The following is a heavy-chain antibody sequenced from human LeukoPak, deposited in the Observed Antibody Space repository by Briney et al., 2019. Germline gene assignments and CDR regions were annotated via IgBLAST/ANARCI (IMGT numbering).Heavy chain of an antibody. J-gene: IGHJ4*02. CDR1: GYSFTGYF. D-gene: IGHD2-8*02. V-gene: IGHV1-2*02. CDR2: IRVKTGDT. Sequence: GASVKVSCKASGYSFTGYFIHWLRQAPGQGLEWVGWIRVKTGDTTYAQKFQGRVTVTRDTTISTAYMEPSRLTSDDTAGDFCGRGLSGGVNPHFDSWGQGALVTVSP. CDR3: GRGLSGGVNPHFDS.